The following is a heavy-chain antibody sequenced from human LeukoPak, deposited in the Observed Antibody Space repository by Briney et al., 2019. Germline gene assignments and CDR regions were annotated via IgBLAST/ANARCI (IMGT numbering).Heavy chain of an antibody. CDR2: ISSSSSYI. D-gene: IGHD6-13*01. V-gene: IGHV3-21*01. Sequence: GGSLRLSCAASGFTFSSYSMNWVRQAPGKGLEWVSSISSSSSYIYYADSVKGRFTISRDNAKNSLDPQMNSLRAEDTAVYYCARDFSSSRSLWGQGTLVTVSS. CDR3: ARDFSSSRSL. J-gene: IGHJ4*02. CDR1: GFTFSSYS.